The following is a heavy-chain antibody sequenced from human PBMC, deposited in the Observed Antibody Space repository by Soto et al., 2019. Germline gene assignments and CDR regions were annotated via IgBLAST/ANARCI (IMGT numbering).Heavy chain of an antibody. D-gene: IGHD2-8*01. Sequence: SLRLACAASGFTFNSHAVSWVRQAPGKGLEWVASISVSGDGTYYGDSGKGRFTISTDSSGSTAYLQMNNPRGEDTAVYFCTKSRRGILMAYTFGGMGAWGEGPTVTV. V-gene: IGHV3-23*01. CDR3: TKSRRGILMAYTFGGMGA. J-gene: IGHJ6*02. CDR1: GFTFNSHA. CDR2: ISVSGDGT.